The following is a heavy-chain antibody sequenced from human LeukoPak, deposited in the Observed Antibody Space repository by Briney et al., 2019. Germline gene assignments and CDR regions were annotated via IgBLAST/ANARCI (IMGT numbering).Heavy chain of an antibody. Sequence: SETLSLTCTVSGGSISSYYWTWIRQHPGKGLERIGYIYFSGSTNYNPSLKNRVTFSVDTSKNQFSLNLSSVTAADTAVYYCARGYTSGWSPALDIWGQGTMVTVSS. V-gene: IGHV4-59*01. D-gene: IGHD6-19*01. CDR2: IYFSGST. CDR1: GGSISSYY. J-gene: IGHJ3*02. CDR3: ARGYTSGWSPALDI.